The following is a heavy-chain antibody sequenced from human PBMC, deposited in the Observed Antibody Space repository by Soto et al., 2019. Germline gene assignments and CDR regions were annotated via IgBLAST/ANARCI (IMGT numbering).Heavy chain of an antibody. D-gene: IGHD3-16*01. V-gene: IGHV4-34*01. CDR2: INHSGST. J-gene: IGHJ6*03. CDR3: DRGGMITLGPVIVEYCYYMDV. Sequence: SSETLSLTCAVYGGSFRGYYWSWIRQPPGKGLEWIGEINHSGSTNYNPSLKSRVTISVDTSKNQFSLKLSSVTAADTAVYYCDRGGMITLGPVIVEYCYYMDVWGKGDTVPVSS. CDR1: GGSFRGYY.